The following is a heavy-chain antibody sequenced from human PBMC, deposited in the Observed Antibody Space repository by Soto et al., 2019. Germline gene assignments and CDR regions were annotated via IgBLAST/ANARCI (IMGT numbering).Heavy chain of an antibody. CDR3: TTVWAERYFDWLLPYLDY. D-gene: IGHD3-9*01. Sequence: SGGSLRLSCAASGFTFSNAWMSWVRQAPGKGLEWVGRIKSKTDGGTTDYAAPVKGRFTISRDDSKNTLYLQMNSLKTEDTAVYYCTTVWAERYFDWLLPYLDYWGQGTLVTVSS. CDR2: IKSKTDGGTT. V-gene: IGHV3-15*01. CDR1: GFTFSNAW. J-gene: IGHJ4*02.